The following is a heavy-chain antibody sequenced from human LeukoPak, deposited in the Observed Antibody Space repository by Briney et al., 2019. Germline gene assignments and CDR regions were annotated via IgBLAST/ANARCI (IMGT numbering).Heavy chain of an antibody. Sequence: GASVKVSCKASGGTFSSYAISWVRQAPGQGLEWMGGIIPIFGTANYAQKFQGRVTITADESTSTAYMELSSLRSEDTAVYYCATDGGAVAGRFDYWGQGTLVTVSS. V-gene: IGHV1-69*13. CDR2: IIPIFGTA. CDR3: ATDGGAVAGRFDY. D-gene: IGHD6-19*01. J-gene: IGHJ4*02. CDR1: GGTFSSYA.